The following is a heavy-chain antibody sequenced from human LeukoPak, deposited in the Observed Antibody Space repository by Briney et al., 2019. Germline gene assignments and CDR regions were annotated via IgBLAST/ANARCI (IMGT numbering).Heavy chain of an antibody. CDR1: GFTFSSYG. Sequence: GGSLRLSCAASGFTFSSYGMHWVRQAPGKGLEWVAVISYDGSNKYYADSVKGRFTISRDNSKNTLYLQMNSLRAEDTAVYYCAKDIAHYYDSSGPLDYWGQGTLVTVSS. J-gene: IGHJ4*02. V-gene: IGHV3-30*18. D-gene: IGHD3-22*01. CDR3: AKDIAHYYDSSGPLDY. CDR2: ISYDGSNK.